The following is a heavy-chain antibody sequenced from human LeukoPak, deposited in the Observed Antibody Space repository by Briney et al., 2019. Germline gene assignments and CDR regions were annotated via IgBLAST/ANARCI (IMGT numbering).Heavy chain of an antibody. Sequence: EXXSLTCTVSGGSISSYYWSWIRQPPGKGLEWIGYIYYSGSTNYNPSLKSRVTISVDTSKNQFSLKLSSVTAADTAVYYCARDPYSSWDAFDIWGQGTMVTVSS. CDR2: IYYSGST. CDR1: GGSISSYY. D-gene: IGHD6-13*01. J-gene: IGHJ3*02. CDR3: ARDPYSSWDAFDI. V-gene: IGHV4-59*01.